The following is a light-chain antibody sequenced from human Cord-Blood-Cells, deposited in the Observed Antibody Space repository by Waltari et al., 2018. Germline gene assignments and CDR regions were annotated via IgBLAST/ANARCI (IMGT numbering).Light chain of an antibody. CDR1: SSNIGSNY. CDR3: AACDDSLSGHYV. V-gene: IGLV1-47*01. Sequence: QSVLTQPPSASGTPGQRVTISCSGSSSNIGSNYVYWYQQLPGTAPKLLIYRNNQPTSGVPDRFAGSKSGTAASRAISGRRSEDEADYYGAACDDSLSGHYVFGTGTKVTVL. CDR2: RNN. J-gene: IGLJ1*01.